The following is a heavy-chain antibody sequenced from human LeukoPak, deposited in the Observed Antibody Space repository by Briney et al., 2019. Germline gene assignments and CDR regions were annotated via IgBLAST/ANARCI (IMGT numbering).Heavy chain of an antibody. V-gene: IGHV4-31*03. Sequence: PSETLSLTCTVSGGSISSGGYYWSWIRQHPGKGLEWIGYIYYSGSTYYNPSLKSRVTISVDTSKNQFSLKLSSVTAADTAVYYCARAPGGWFGESRPGYYFDYWGQGTLVTVSS. CDR1: GGSISSGGYY. CDR3: ARAPGGWFGESRPGYYFDY. J-gene: IGHJ4*02. D-gene: IGHD3-10*01. CDR2: IYYSGST.